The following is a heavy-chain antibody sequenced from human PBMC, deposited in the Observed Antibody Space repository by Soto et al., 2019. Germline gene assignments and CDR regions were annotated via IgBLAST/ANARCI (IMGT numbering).Heavy chain of an antibody. V-gene: IGHV1-2*04. CDR1: GYTLTGYY. CDR3: ARRPYGSSYYYYYGMDV. Sequence: ASVKVSCKASGYTLTGYYMHWVRQAKKQGLEWMGWINPNSGGTNYAQKFQGWVTMTRDTSISTAYMELSRLRSDDTAMYYCARRPYGSSYYYYYGMDVWGQGTTVTVSS. J-gene: IGHJ6*02. CDR2: INPNSGGT. D-gene: IGHD3-10*01.